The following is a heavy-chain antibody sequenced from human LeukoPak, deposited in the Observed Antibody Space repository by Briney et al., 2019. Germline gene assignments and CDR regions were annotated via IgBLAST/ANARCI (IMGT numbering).Heavy chain of an antibody. CDR1: GVSLRGYY. CDR2: ISHERDS. V-gene: IGHV4-34*01. Sequence: SQTLSLTCAVYGVSLRGYYWSWIRQSPEKGLEWIGEISHERDSIYNPSLKSRLTLSVDMSKNQFSLNLRSVTAADTAVYYCARGRNFVSDFYFDVWGKGTTVIVSS. CDR3: ARGRNFVSDFYFDV. D-gene: IGHD1-7*01. J-gene: IGHJ6*03.